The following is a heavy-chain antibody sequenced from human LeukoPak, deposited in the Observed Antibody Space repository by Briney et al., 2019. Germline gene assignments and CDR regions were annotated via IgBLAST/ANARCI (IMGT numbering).Heavy chain of an antibody. CDR2: ISAYNGNT. Sequence: EGSVTVSCKASGGIFTSYGISWVRQAPGQGREWMGWISAYNGNTNYAQKLQGRVTMTTDTSTSTPYMELRSLRSDVTDVYYCGRDGGCSSTSCYGVCFDPWGQGTLVTVSS. J-gene: IGHJ5*02. V-gene: IGHV1-18*01. CDR1: GGIFTSYG. CDR3: GRDGGCSSTSCYGVCFDP. D-gene: IGHD2-2*01.